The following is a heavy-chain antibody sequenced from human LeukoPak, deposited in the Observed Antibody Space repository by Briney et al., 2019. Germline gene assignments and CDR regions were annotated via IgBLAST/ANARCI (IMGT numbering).Heavy chain of an antibody. CDR1: GGSFSGYY. D-gene: IGHD2-2*01. V-gene: IGHV4-34*01. Sequence: PSETLSLTCAVYGGSFSGYYWSWIRQPPGKGLEWLGEINHSGSTNYNPSLKSRATISVDTSKNQFSLKLSSVTAADTAVYYCARVVYCSSTSCSYYGMDVWGKGTTVTVSS. CDR2: INHSGST. J-gene: IGHJ6*04. CDR3: ARVVYCSSTSCSYYGMDV.